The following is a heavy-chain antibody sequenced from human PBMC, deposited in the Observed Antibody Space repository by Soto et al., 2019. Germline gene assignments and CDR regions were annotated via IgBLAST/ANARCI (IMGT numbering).Heavy chain of an antibody. V-gene: IGHV4-31*03. CDR1: GGSIRTGGYY. Sequence: SETLSLTCTVSGGSIRTGGYYWSWIRQHPGKGLEWLGYIYYTGRTYYNPSLKNRLTMSVDMSKSQFSLKLTSLTAADTAVYYCAKDPSPQPTTVVTPGWFDPWGQGILATVSS. D-gene: IGHD4-17*01. J-gene: IGHJ5*02. CDR3: AKDPSPQPTTVVTPGWFDP. CDR2: IYYTGRT.